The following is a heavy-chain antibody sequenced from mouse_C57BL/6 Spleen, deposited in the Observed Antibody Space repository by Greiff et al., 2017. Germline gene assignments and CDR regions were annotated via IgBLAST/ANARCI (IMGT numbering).Heavy chain of an antibody. CDR1: GYTFTNYW. CDR3: ARTRVVAHWYFDV. V-gene: IGHV1-63*01. Sequence: QVQLQQSGAELVRPGTSVKMSCKASGYTFTNYWIGWAKQRPGHGLEWIGDIYPGGGYTNYNEKFKGKATLTADKSSSTAYMQFSSLTSEDSAIYYGARTRVVAHWYFDVWGTGTTVTVSS. D-gene: IGHD1-1*01. J-gene: IGHJ1*03. CDR2: IYPGGGYT.